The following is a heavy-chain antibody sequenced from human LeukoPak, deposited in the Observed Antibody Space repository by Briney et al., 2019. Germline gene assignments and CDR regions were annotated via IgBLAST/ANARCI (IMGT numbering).Heavy chain of an antibody. V-gene: IGHV3-48*01. D-gene: IGHD3-3*01. J-gene: IGHJ6*03. CDR1: GFTFSSYS. Sequence: GGSLRLSCAASGFTFSSYSMNWVRQAPGKGLEWVSYISSSSSTIYYADSVKGRFTISRDNGKNSLYLQMNSLRAEDTVVYYCARSAYNDFWSGYYTAYYYYYMDVWGKGSTVTVAS. CDR3: ARSAYNDFWSGYYTAYYYYYMDV. CDR2: ISSSSSTI.